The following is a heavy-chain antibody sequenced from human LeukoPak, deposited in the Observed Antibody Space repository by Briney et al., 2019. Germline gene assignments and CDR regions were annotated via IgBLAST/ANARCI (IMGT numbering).Heavy chain of an antibody. CDR2: IKSKTDGGTT. Sequence: GSLRLSCAASGFTFINAWMNWVRQAPGKGLEWVGRIKSKTDGGTTDYAAPVKGRFTISRDDSKNTLYLQMNSLKTEDTAVYYCITESGSAPFDYWGQGTLVTVSS. CDR1: GFTFINAW. D-gene: IGHD3-10*01. J-gene: IGHJ4*02. V-gene: IGHV3-15*01. CDR3: ITESGSAPFDY.